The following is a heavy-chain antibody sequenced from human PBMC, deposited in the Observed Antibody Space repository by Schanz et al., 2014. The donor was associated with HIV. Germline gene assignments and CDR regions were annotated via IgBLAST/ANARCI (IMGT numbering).Heavy chain of an antibody. Sequence: EVQLLESGGDLVQPGGSLRLSCAASGFTFKNYGMSWVRQAPGKGLEWVSTIGGTNTHYAESVEGRFTVSRDNSKDTLFLQMNSLRVDDTAVYYCAKRGPAAWDYFVSWGQGTLVTVSS. V-gene: IGHV3-23*01. J-gene: IGHJ4*02. D-gene: IGHD6-13*01. CDR3: AKRGPAAWDYFVS. CDR1: GFTFKNYG. CDR2: IGGTNT.